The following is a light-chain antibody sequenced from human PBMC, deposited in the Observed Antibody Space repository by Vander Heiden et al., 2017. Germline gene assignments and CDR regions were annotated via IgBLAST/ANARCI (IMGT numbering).Light chain of an antibody. CDR3: QQYNSYPRT. V-gene: IGKV1D-16*01. CDR1: QGISSW. Sequence: DIQMTQSPSSLSASVGDRVTITCRASQGISSWLAWYQQKPEKAPKSLIYAAYSGSGTDFTLTISSLQPEDFATYYCQQYNSYPRTFGGGTKVEIK. CDR2: AA. J-gene: IGKJ4*01.